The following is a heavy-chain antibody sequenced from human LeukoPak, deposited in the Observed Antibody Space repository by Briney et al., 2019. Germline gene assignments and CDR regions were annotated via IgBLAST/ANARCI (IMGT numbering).Heavy chain of an antibody. CDR3: ARDLGNWGWNDF. V-gene: IGHV3-33*08. D-gene: IGHD7-27*01. CDR2: IWYDGFNK. Sequence: GGSLRLSCTASGFTFSNYWMSWVRQAPGKGLEWVAVIWYDGFNKYYADSVKGRFTISRDNSKNTLYLQMNSLRAEDTAVYYCARDLGNWGWNDFWGQGTLVTVSS. CDR1: GFTFSNYW. J-gene: IGHJ4*02.